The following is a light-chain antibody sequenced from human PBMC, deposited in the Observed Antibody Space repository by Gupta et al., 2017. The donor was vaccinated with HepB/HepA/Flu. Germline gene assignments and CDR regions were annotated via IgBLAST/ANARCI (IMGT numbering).Light chain of an antibody. CDR2: DVN. CDR1: SSNVGAYNY. CDR3: CSYAGSDTCL. J-gene: IGLJ1*01. V-gene: IGLV2-11*01. Sequence: QFALTQPRPVPGSPGQSVVVCCAGASSNVGAYNYVFWYQQHPGKAPKLIMYDVNKRPSGVPDRFSGSKSDTTASLAVSGLQAEDESDYYCCSYAGSDTCLFGTGTTVTVL.